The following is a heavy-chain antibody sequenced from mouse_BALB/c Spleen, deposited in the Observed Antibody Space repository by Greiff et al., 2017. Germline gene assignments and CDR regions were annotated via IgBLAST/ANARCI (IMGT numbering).Heavy chain of an antibody. V-gene: IGHV3-8*02. CDR3: ARGGVGNYYFDY. D-gene: IGHD2-1*01. CDR2: ISYSGST. Sequence: EVMLVESGPSLVKPSQTLSLTCSVTGDSITSGYWNWIRKFPGNKLEYMGYISYSGSTYYNPSLKSRISITRDTSKNQYYLQLNSVTTEDTATYYCARGGVGNYYFDYWGQGTTLTVSS. CDR1: GDSITSGY. J-gene: IGHJ2*01.